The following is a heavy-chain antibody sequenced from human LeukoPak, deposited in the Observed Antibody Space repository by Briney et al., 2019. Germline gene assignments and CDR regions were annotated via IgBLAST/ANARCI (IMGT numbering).Heavy chain of an antibody. Sequence: PGGSLRLPCAASGFTFSSYDMHWVRQAPGRGLEWVSAIGIAGDTYYPDSVKGRFTISRENAKHSMYLQMNSLKDGNTAVYYCIRGGILVSGIDAFDIWGQGTMVTVSS. CDR3: IRGGILVSGIDAFDI. D-gene: IGHD5/OR15-5a*01. V-gene: IGHV3-13*01. CDR2: IGIAGDT. J-gene: IGHJ3*02. CDR1: GFTFSSYD.